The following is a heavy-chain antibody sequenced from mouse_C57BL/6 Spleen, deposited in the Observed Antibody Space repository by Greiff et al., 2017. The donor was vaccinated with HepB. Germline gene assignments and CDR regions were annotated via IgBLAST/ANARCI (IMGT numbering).Heavy chain of an antibody. Sequence: EVQLQESGPGLVKPSQSLSLTCSVTGYSITSGYYWNWIRQFPGNKLEWMGYISYDGSNNYNPSLKNRISITRDTSKNQFFLKLNSVTTEDTATYYCAGPMDYWGQGTSVTVSS. V-gene: IGHV3-6*01. J-gene: IGHJ4*01. CDR1: GYSITSGYY. CDR2: ISYDGSN. CDR3: AGPMDY.